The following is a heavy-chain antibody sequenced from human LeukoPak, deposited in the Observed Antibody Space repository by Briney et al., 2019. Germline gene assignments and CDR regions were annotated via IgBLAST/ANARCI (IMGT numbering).Heavy chain of an antibody. J-gene: IGHJ4*02. CDR1: GGSIRSSSYY. CDR3: ARPMVRGVLYYFDY. D-gene: IGHD3-10*01. V-gene: IGHV4-39*01. CDR2: IYYSGST. Sequence: SETLSLTCAVCGGSIRSSSYYWGWIRQPPGKGLEWIGSIYYSGSTYYNPSLKSRVTISVDTSKNQFSLKLSSVTAADTAVYYCARPMVRGVLYYFDYWGQGTLVTVSS.